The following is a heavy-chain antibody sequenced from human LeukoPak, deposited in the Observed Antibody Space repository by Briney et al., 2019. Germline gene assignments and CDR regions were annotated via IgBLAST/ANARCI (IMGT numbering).Heavy chain of an antibody. CDR2: ISLSGSTV. CDR3: ARDFTHTAVVIYYYGLDV. Sequence: PGGSLRLSCAASGFTFSDYYMSWVRQAPGKGLEWVSYISLSGSTVYYADSVKGRFTISRDNAKNSPYLQMNSLRAEDTAVYYCARDFTHTAVVIYYYGLDVWGQGTTVTVSS. V-gene: IGHV3-11*01. CDR1: GFTFSDYY. D-gene: IGHD5-18*01. J-gene: IGHJ6*02.